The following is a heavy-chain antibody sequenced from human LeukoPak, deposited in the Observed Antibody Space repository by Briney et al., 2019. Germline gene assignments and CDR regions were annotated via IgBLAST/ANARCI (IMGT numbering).Heavy chain of an antibody. V-gene: IGHV3-15*01. Sequence: GGSLRLTCAASGFTFSNAWMSWVRQAPGKGLEWVGRIKSKTDGGTTDYAAPVKGRFTISRDDSKNTLYLQMNSLETEDTAVYYCLSGGIAAAGTINYYYMDVWGKGTTVTISS. CDR2: IKSKTDGGTT. CDR1: GFTFSNAW. J-gene: IGHJ6*03. D-gene: IGHD6-13*01. CDR3: LSGGIAAAGTINYYYMDV.